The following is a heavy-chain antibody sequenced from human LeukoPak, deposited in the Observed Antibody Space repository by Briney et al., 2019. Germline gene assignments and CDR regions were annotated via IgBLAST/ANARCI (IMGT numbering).Heavy chain of an antibody. Sequence: PSETLSLTCTVSGGSISSGDYYWSWIRQPPGKGLEWIGYIYYSGSTYYNPSLKSRVTISVDTSKNQFSLKLSSVTAADTAVYYCARAPVTTPNWFDPWGQGTLVTVSS. J-gene: IGHJ5*02. CDR2: IYYSGST. D-gene: IGHD4-11*01. CDR3: ARAPVTTPNWFDP. V-gene: IGHV4-30-4*08. CDR1: GGSISSGDYY.